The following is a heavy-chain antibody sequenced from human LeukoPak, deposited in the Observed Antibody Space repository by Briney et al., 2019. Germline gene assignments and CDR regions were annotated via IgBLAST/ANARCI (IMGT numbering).Heavy chain of an antibody. J-gene: IGHJ4*02. V-gene: IGHV3-48*01. D-gene: IGHD3-22*01. CDR3: ARDYDSSGRAFDY. CDR1: EFTFGSYS. Sequence: GGSLRLSCAASEFTFGSYSMNWVRQAPGKGLEWVSYISSSSVTIYYADSVKGRFTVSRDNAKNSLYLQMNSLRAEDTAVYYCARDYDSSGRAFDYWGQGTLVTVSS. CDR2: ISSSSVTI.